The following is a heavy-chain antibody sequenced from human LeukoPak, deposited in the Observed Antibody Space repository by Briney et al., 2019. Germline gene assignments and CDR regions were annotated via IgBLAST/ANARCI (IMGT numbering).Heavy chain of an antibody. CDR3: ARDGGFDY. J-gene: IGHJ4*02. CDR2: INPNSGGT. V-gene: IGHV1-2*02. CDR1: GYTFTSHD. Sequence: GASVKVSCKASGYTFTSHDINWVRQAPGHGLEWMGWINPNSGGTNYAQKFQGRVTMTRDTSISTAYMELSSLRSDDTAVYYCARDGGFDYWGQGTLVTVSS.